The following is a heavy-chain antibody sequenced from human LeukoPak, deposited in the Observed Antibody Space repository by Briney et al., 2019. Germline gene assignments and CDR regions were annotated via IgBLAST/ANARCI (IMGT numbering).Heavy chain of an antibody. CDR3: ARVKRDSSGWYSFNFDY. J-gene: IGHJ4*02. V-gene: IGHV4-59*01. CDR1: GGSISSYY. CDR2: IYYSGST. Sequence: KPSETLSLTCTVSGGSISSYYWSWIRQPPGKGQEWIGYIYYSGSTNYNPSLKSRVTISVDTSKNQFSLKLSSVTAADTAVYYCARVKRDSSGWYSFNFDYWGQGTLVTVSS. D-gene: IGHD6-19*01.